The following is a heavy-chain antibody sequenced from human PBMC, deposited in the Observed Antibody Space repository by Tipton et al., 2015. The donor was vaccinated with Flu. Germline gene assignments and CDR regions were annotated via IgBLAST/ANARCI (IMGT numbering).Heavy chain of an antibody. V-gene: IGHV3-64*07. CDR3: ARGMNSGLVDV. Sequence: QLMQSGGGLVQPGGSLRLSCAASGFTFSDYAMHWVRQAPGKGLEYVSAISSSGDNTYYADSVKGRFTISRDNSKNTLYLQMGSLRADDMAVYYCARGMNSGLVDVWGQGTTVTVSS. CDR2: ISSSGDNT. D-gene: IGHD2/OR15-2a*01. J-gene: IGHJ6*02. CDR1: GFTFSDYA.